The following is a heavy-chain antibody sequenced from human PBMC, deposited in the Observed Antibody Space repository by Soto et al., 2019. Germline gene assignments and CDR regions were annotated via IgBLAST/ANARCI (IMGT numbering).Heavy chain of an antibody. CDR1: GDPLHIGGYY. CDR2: IYYTGKT. J-gene: IGHJ5*02. Sequence: TLSLTCSVSGDPLHIGGYYWTWIRQRPGEGLEWMGYIYYTGKTYYNPSLESRLTMSVDRSKNQFSLKLNSVTAADTAVYYCGRDLTSNANCIDPWGQGTLVTVSS. V-gene: IGHV4-31*03. CDR3: GRDLTSNANCIDP. D-gene: IGHD2-2*01.